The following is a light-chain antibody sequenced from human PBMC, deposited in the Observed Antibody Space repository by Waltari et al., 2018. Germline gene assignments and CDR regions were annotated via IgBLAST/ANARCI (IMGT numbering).Light chain of an antibody. V-gene: IGLV2-23*01. CDR2: EDN. J-gene: IGLJ3*02. CDR3: CSYAGSAIWV. CDR1: SSDVGSYNL. Sequence: QSALTQPASVSGSPGQSITISCTGTSSDVGSYNLVPWYQQHPGKAPKLMIYEDNKRPSGVSNRFSGSKSGNTASLTISGLRAEDEADYYCCSYAGSAIWVFGGGTKLTVL.